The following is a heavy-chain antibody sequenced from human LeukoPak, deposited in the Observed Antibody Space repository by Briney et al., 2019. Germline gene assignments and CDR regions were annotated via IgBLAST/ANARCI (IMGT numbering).Heavy chain of an antibody. CDR1: GFTFDDYA. CDR3: AKSGYSYGYVSNYFDY. D-gene: IGHD5-18*01. Sequence: GGSLRLSCAASGFTFDDYAMHWVRQAPGKGLEWVSGISWNSGSIGYADSVKGRFTISRDNAKNSLYLQMNSLRAEDTALCHCAKSGYSYGYVSNYFDYWGQGTLVTVSS. J-gene: IGHJ4*02. CDR2: ISWNSGSI. V-gene: IGHV3-9*01.